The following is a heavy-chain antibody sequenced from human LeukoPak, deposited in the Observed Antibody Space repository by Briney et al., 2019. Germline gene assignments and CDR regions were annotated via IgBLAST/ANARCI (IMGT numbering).Heavy chain of an antibody. D-gene: IGHD3-16*01. CDR2: ISTNSGNT. CDR1: GYSFTRNG. J-gene: IGHJ4*02. Sequence: ASVKVSCKPSGYSFTRNGISWVRQAPGQGLEWMGWISTNSGNTKYAQKFQDRVTLATDTSTSIAYMELRSLRSDDTAVYYCARDVNYAFDYWGQGTLVTVSS. V-gene: IGHV1-18*01. CDR3: ARDVNYAFDY.